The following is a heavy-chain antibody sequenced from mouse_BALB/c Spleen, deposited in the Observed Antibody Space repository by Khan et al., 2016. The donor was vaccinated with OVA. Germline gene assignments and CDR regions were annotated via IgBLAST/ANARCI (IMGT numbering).Heavy chain of an antibody. CDR3: ARAGYSPWFAY. D-gene: IGHD2-3*01. J-gene: IGHJ3*01. CDR2: IDPENGNT. CDR1: GFNIKDYY. Sequence: VRLQQSGAELVRPGALVKLSCKASGFNIKDYYIHWVKQRPEQGLEWIGWIDPENGNTIYDPKFQGKANITADTSSNTAYLHFSSLTSEDTAVYYCARAGYSPWFAYLGQGTLVTVSA. V-gene: IGHV14-1*02.